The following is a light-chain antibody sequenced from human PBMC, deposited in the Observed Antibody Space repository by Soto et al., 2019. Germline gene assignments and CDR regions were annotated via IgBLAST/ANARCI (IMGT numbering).Light chain of an antibody. CDR3: QQYNGWPWT. V-gene: IGKV3-15*01. J-gene: IGKJ1*01. Sequence: EIVLAQSPATLYVTPGERITLSCRATQTIGQKLAWYLQRPGQAPSLLMYGASTRATDIPARFSGSVSGPEFTITITGLQSEDFAVYYCQQYNGWPWTFGQGTKVEI. CDR1: QTIGQK. CDR2: GAS.